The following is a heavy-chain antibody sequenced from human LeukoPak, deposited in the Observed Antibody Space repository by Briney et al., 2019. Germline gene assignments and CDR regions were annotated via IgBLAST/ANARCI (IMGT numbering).Heavy chain of an antibody. J-gene: IGHJ4*02. CDR1: GYTFSAYY. CDR3: ARFLFGTKFYFDF. V-gene: IGHV1-2*02. D-gene: IGHD1-7*01. CDR2: INPNNGDT. Sequence: ASVKVSCKASGYTFSAYYIHWVRQAPGHGLEWMGWINPNNGDTVYAQRFQGRVTMTRDTSISTAYVELTGLSFDDTAVYYCARFLFGTKFYFDFWGQGTLVTVSS.